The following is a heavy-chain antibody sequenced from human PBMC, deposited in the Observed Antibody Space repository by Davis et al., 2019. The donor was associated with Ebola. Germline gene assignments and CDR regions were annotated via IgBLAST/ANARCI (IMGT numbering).Heavy chain of an antibody. CDR2: IDPDGTGT. D-gene: IGHD5-12*01. V-gene: IGHV3-74*01. CDR3: VRDSGYYSHDY. Sequence: PGGSLRLSCAASGFTFSTFHIHWVRQTPGKGLVWVARIDPDGTGTNYADSVKGRFTISRDNAKNTLSLQMNSLRFEDTAVYYCVRDSGYYSHDYWGHGTLVTVSS. J-gene: IGHJ4*01. CDR1: GFTFSTFH.